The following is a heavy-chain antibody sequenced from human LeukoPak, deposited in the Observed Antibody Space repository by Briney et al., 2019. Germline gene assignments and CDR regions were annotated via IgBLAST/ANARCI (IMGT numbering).Heavy chain of an antibody. V-gene: IGHV3-21*01. D-gene: IGHD5-18*01. CDR3: ARGVGYHYYYYYYMDV. CDR1: GFIFSSYS. J-gene: IGHJ6*03. CDR2: ITSSSSYI. Sequence: GGSLRLSCAGSGFIFSSYSMNWVRQAPGKGLEWVSSITSSSSYIYYADSVKGRFTISRDNAKNSLYLQMNSLRAEDTAVYYRARGVGYHYYYYYYMDVWGKGTTVTISS.